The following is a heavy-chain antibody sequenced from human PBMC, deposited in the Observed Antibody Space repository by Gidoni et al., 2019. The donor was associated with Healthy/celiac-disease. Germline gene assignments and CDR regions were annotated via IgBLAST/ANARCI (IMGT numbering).Heavy chain of an antibody. J-gene: IGHJ4*02. D-gene: IGHD6-19*01. V-gene: IGHV4-59*01. Sequence: QVQLQESGPGLVKPSETLSLTCTVSGGSISSYYWSWIRQPPGKGLEWIGYIYYSGSTNYNPSLKSRVTISVDTSKNQFSLKLSSVTAADTAVYYCAREGSSGWVDYWGQGTLVTVSS. CDR3: AREGSSGWVDY. CDR1: GGSISSYY. CDR2: IYYSGST.